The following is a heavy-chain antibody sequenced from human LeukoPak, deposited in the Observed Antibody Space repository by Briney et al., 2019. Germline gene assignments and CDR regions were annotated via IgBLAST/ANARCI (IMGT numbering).Heavy chain of an antibody. Sequence: GGSLRLSCAASGFTFEDFAMHWVRQPPGKGLEWVSHITWDGGTNYYADSVKGRFTISRDNRKNSLYLQMNSLGAEDTALYYCVRSYGNSGSYSSWGQGTLVTVSS. CDR3: VRSYGNSGSYSS. D-gene: IGHD1-26*01. CDR1: GFTFEDFA. CDR2: ITWDGGTN. J-gene: IGHJ5*02. V-gene: IGHV3-43D*03.